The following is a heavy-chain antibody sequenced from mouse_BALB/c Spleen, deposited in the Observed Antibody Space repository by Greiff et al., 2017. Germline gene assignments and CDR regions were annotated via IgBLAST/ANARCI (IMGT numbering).Heavy chain of an antibody. CDR3: AREGNGNYGFAY. D-gene: IGHD2-1*01. J-gene: IGHJ3*01. CDR2: FYPGSGSI. V-gene: IGHV1-62-2*01. CDR1: GYTFTEYI. Sequence: QVHVKQSGAELVKPGASVKLSCKASGYTFTEYIIHWVKQRSGQGLEWIGWFYPGSGSIKYNEKFKDKATLTADTSSNTAYMQLSSLTSEDSAVYYCAREGNGNYGFAYWGQGTLVTVSA.